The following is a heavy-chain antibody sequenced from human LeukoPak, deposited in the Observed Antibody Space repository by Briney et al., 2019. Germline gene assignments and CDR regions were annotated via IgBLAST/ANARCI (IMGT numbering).Heavy chain of an antibody. CDR3: ARGGYGWYYGMDV. CDR2: MNPNNGNT. Sequence: ASVKVSCKASGYTLTNYNNNWVRLASGQGLEWMGWMNPNNGNTGYAQKFQGRVTMTRSISTNTAYMELSGLRSEDTAIYYCARGGYGWYYGMDVWGQGTTVTVSS. J-gene: IGHJ6*02. V-gene: IGHV1-8*01. CDR1: GYTLTNYN. D-gene: IGHD2-8*02.